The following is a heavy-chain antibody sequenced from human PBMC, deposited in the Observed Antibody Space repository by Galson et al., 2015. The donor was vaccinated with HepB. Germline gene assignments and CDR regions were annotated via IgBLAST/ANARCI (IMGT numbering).Heavy chain of an antibody. Sequence: VKVSCKASGYTFTSYGISWVRQAPGQGLEWMGWISAYNGNTNYAQKLQGRVTMTTDTSTSTAYMELRSLRSDDTAVYYCARAYYDFWSGYYTEDYWGQGTLVTVSS. D-gene: IGHD3-3*01. V-gene: IGHV1-18*01. CDR3: ARAYYDFWSGYYTEDY. CDR1: GYTFTSYG. CDR2: ISAYNGNT. J-gene: IGHJ4*02.